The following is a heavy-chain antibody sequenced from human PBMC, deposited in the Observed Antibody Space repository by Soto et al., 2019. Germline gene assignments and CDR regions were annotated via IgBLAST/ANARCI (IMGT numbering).Heavy chain of an antibody. V-gene: IGHV4-38-2*02. CDR3: AREDSRTFDP. J-gene: IGHJ5*02. CDR1: GYSISSGYY. CDR2: IYHSGSD. D-gene: IGHD6-13*01. Sequence: SETLSLTCAVSGYSISSGYYWGWIRQPPDKGLEWIGGIYHSGSDYYNPSLKSRVIISVDTSKNQFSLKLSSVTAADTAVYYCAREDSRTFDPWGQGTPVTVSS.